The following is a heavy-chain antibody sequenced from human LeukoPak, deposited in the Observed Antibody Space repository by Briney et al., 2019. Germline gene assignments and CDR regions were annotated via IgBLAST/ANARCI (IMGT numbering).Heavy chain of an antibody. CDR3: ASFSPVIAINHQASLNY. Sequence: ASVKVSCKASGYTFTIYYMHWVRQDPGQGLEWMGIINPSGGSTSYAQKFQGRVTMTRDTSTSTVYMELSSLRSEDTAVYYCASFSPVIAINHQASLNYWGQGTLVTVSS. CDR2: INPSGGST. CDR1: GYTFTIYY. J-gene: IGHJ4*02. D-gene: IGHD2-21*01. V-gene: IGHV1-46*03.